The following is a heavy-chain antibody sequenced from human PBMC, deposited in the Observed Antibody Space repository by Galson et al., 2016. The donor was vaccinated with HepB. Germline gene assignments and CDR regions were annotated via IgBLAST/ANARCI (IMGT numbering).Heavy chain of an antibody. CDR3: AGSWYSYYGMDV. Sequence: RLSLTCAVSGGSISTSNWWSWVRQPPGEGLEWIGEIYHGGSTNYNPSLKSRVTISADISQNQFSLKLTSVTAADTAVYYCAGSWYSYYGMDVWGQGTTVTVSS. J-gene: IGHJ6*02. D-gene: IGHD6-13*01. V-gene: IGHV4-4*02. CDR1: GGSISTSNW. CDR2: IYHGGST.